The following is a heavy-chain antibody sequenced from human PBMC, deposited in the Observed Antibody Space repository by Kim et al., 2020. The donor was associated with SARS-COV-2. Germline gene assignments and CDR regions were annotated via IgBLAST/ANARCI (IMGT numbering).Heavy chain of an antibody. CDR1: GFTFNIHW. J-gene: IGHJ5*02. Sequence: LSLTCAASGFTFNIHWMNWIRQTPGKGLEWVANIKPDGSEKRYVDSVEGRFTISRDNAKNSVYLHMNSLRVDDTAVYYCARERIGWSSWGQGTLVTV. V-gene: IGHV3-7*01. CDR3: ARERIGWSS. CDR2: IKPDGSEK. D-gene: IGHD2-15*01.